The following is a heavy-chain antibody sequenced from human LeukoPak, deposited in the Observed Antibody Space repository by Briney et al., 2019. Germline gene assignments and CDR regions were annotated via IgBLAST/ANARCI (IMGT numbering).Heavy chain of an antibody. Sequence: PGGSLRLSCAASGFTFSSYWMSWVRQAPGEGLEWVSYISSSGSYTNADSVKGRFTISRDNAKNSVYLQMNSLRAEDTAVYYCARGYSGYVGDYWGQGTLVAVSS. J-gene: IGHJ4*02. D-gene: IGHD5-12*01. CDR1: GFTFSSYW. CDR2: ISSSGSYT. V-gene: IGHV3-21*05. CDR3: ARGYSGYVGDY.